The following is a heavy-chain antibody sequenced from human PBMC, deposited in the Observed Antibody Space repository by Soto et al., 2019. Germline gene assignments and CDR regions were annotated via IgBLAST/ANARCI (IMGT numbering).Heavy chain of an antibody. Sequence: EVQLVESGGDFVQPGGSLRLSCEASGFTFSAFWMHWVRHVPGEGLMWISRTNKDGASSEYADSVKGRFSVSRDNAKNTMFLHMNGLRAEDTAVYYCARDDLRRNEALDIWGQGTVVTVSS. CDR1: GFTFSAFW. V-gene: IGHV3-74*01. D-gene: IGHD2-21*01. J-gene: IGHJ3*02. CDR2: TNKDGASS. CDR3: ARDDLRRNEALDI.